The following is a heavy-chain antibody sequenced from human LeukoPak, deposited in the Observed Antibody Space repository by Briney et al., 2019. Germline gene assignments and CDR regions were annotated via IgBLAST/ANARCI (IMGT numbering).Heavy chain of an antibody. Sequence: SETLSLTCAVYGGSFSGYYWNWIRQPPGKGLEWIGEINHSGSANYNPSLKSRVTISVDTSKNQFSLKLSSVTAADTAVYYCARGQERQVRLQPSHYWGQGTLVTVSS. D-gene: IGHD1-1*01. V-gene: IGHV4-34*01. CDR1: GGSFSGYY. CDR3: ARGQERQVRLQPSHY. J-gene: IGHJ4*02. CDR2: INHSGSA.